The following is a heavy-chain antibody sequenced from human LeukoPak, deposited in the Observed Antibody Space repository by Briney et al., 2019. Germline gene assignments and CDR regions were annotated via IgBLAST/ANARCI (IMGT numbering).Heavy chain of an antibody. Sequence: KSGESLKISCKGSGYSFTSYWIGWVRQMPGKGLEWMGIIYPGDSDTRYSPSFQGQVTISADKSISTAYLHWSSLKASDTAIYYCATQVASISWFESWGQGTLVTVSS. D-gene: IGHD2-15*01. CDR1: GYSFTSYW. CDR2: IYPGDSDT. CDR3: ATQVASISWFES. J-gene: IGHJ5*01. V-gene: IGHV5-51*01.